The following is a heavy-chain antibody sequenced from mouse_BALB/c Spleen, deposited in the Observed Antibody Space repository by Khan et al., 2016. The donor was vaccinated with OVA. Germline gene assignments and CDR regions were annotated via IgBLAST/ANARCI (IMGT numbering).Heavy chain of an antibody. J-gene: IGHJ2*01. CDR3: AREEALYYFDS. Sequence: QVQLKESGAELVRPGASIKLSCKTSGYIFTTSWIHWVKQRSGQGLEWIARIYPGTDNTYYNEKFKDKATLTADKSSSTAYMQLSSLRSEDSAVYVCAREEALYYFDSWGQGTTLTVSS. CDR1: GYIFTTSW. V-gene: IGHV1-76*01. CDR2: IYPGTDNT. D-gene: IGHD3-2*02.